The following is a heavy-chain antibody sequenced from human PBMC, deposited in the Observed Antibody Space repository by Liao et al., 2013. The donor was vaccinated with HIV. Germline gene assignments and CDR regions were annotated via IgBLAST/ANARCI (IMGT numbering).Heavy chain of an antibody. Sequence: QLQLQESGSGLVKPSQTLSLTCAVSGGSISSGGHSWGWIRQPPGKGLEWIGSIYYSGRSDYSGRTDYNPSLKSRVTISVDTSKNQFSLRLNSVTAADTAVYYCAREGREMGTIGVIEYWGPGTLVSVSS. CDR3: AREGREMGTIGVIEY. D-gene: IGHD5-24*01. CDR1: GGSISSGGHS. V-gene: IGHV4-30-2*03. CDR2: IYYSGRSDYSGRT. J-gene: IGHJ4*02.